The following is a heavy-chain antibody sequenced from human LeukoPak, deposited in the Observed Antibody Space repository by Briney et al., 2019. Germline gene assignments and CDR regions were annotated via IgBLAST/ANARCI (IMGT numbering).Heavy chain of an antibody. CDR1: GYTFTSYY. Sequence: ASVKVSCKASGYTFTSYYMHWVRQAPGQGLEWMGIINPSGGSTSYAQKFQGRVTMTRDTSTSTVYMKLSSLRSEDTAVYYCARTGDSSSPFDDEYYFDYWGQGTLVTVSS. D-gene: IGHD6-6*01. CDR3: ARTGDSSSPFDDEYYFDY. CDR2: INPSGGST. V-gene: IGHV1-46*01. J-gene: IGHJ4*02.